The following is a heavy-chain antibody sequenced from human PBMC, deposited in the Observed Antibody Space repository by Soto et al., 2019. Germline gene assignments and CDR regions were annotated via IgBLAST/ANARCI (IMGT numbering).Heavy chain of an antibody. CDR3: ARGRRSGSYYSRFDY. CDR2: IYYSGST. Sequence: SETLSLTCTVSGGSISSYYWSWIRQPPGKGLEWIGYIYYSGSTNYNPSLKSRVTISVDTSKNQFSLKLSSVTAADTAVYYCARGRRSGSYYSRFDYWGQGTLVTVS. J-gene: IGHJ4*02. V-gene: IGHV4-59*01. CDR1: GGSISSYY. D-gene: IGHD1-26*01.